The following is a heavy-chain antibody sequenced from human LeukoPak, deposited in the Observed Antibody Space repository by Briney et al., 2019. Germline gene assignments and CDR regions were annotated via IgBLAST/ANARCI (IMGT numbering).Heavy chain of an antibody. CDR2: IWYVRSNE. D-gene: IGHD1-26*01. CDR1: GFTFSSYG. Sequence: GRSLRLSCAASGFTFSSYGIHWVRQAPGKGLEWVAVIWYVRSNEYYADSVKGRFTVSRDNSKNTLYLQMNSLRAEDTAMYYCARDSDYWELLGDAFDAWGQGTMVFVSS. J-gene: IGHJ3*01. V-gene: IGHV3-33*01. CDR3: ARDSDYWELLGDAFDA.